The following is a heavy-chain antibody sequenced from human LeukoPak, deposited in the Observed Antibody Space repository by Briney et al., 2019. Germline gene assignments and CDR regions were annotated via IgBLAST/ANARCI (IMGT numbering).Heavy chain of an antibody. J-gene: IGHJ6*02. Sequence: SETLSLTCTVSGGSISSYYWSWIRQPAGKGLEWIGRIYTSGSTNYNPSLKSRVTMSVDTSKNQFSLKLSSVTAADTAVYYCVVDATPGSLFYTVDVWGQGTTVTVSS. CDR2: IYTSGST. CDR1: GGSISSYY. V-gene: IGHV4-4*07. D-gene: IGHD2-15*01. CDR3: VVDATPGSLFYTVDV.